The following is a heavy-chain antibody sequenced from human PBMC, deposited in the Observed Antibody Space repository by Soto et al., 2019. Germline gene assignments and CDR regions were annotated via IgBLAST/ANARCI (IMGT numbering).Heavy chain of an antibody. CDR1: GGSISSGGYY. CDR2: IYYSGST. D-gene: IGHD6-6*01. J-gene: IGHJ5*02. CDR3: ARAGIADRPSIWFDP. V-gene: IGHV4-31*03. Sequence: SETLSLTCTVSGGSISSGGYYWSWIRQHPGKGLEWIGYIYYSGSTYYNPSLKSRVTISVDTSKNQFSLKLSSVTAADTAVYYCARAGIADRPSIWFDPWGQXTLVTVSS.